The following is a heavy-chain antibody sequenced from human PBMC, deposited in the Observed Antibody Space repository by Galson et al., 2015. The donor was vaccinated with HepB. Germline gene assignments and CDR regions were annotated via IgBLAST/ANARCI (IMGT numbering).Heavy chain of an antibody. CDR2: ISYDGSNE. CDR3: ARDRLDFCSGGSCYSIDY. CDR1: GFTFSSYA. V-gene: IGHV3-30*04. D-gene: IGHD2-15*01. J-gene: IGHJ4*02. Sequence: SLRLSCAASGFTFSSYAMHWVRQAPGKGLEWVAVISYDGSNENYADSVKGRFTISRDNSKNTLYLQMNSLTAEDTALYYCARDRLDFCSGGSCYSIDYWGQGTLVTVSS.